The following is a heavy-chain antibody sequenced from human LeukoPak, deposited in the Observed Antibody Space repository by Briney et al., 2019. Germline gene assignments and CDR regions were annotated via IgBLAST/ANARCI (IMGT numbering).Heavy chain of an antibody. J-gene: IGHJ5*02. CDR1: GLTVSNHW. Sequence: GGSLRLSCVASGLTVSNHWMSWVRQAPGKGLEWVVNIREERGQEYYVDSVKGRFTISKNSAKNSLYLQMNTLRVEDTAMYYCASLDTAKQPLANHWGQGTLVTVSS. CDR3: ASLDTAKQPLANH. CDR2: IREERGQE. V-gene: IGHV3-7*03. D-gene: IGHD5-18*01.